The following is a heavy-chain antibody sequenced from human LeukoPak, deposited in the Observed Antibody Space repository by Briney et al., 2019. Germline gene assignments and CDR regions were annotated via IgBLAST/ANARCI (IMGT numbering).Heavy chain of an antibody. J-gene: IGHJ2*01. V-gene: IGHV3-7*04. Sequence: GGSLRLSCAASGFSFNSYWMSWVRQAPGKGLEWVANIKQDGSEKYYVDSVKGRFTISRDNAKSALYLQMNSLRAEDTALYYCAGGTWNFDLWGRGTLLSVSS. CDR2: IKQDGSEK. CDR3: AGGTWNFDL. CDR1: GFSFNSYW.